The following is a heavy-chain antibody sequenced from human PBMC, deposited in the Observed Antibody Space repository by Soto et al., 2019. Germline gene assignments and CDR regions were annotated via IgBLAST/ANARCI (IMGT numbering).Heavy chain of an antibody. V-gene: IGHV3-33*01. D-gene: IGHD3-22*01. CDR3: ARSIFPILVDDSSAYWANDAFDI. J-gene: IGHJ3*02. Sequence: QVQLVESGGGVVQPGRSLRLSCAASGFNFSSYGMHWVRQAPGKGLEWVAVIWYDGSNKYYADSVKGRFTISRDNSKNTLYLQMNSLRAEDTAVYYCARSIFPILVDDSSAYWANDAFDIWGQGTMVTVSS. CDR1: GFNFSSYG. CDR2: IWYDGSNK.